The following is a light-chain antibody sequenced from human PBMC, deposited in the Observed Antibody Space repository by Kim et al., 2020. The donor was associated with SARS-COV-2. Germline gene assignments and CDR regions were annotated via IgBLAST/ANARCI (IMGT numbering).Light chain of an antibody. CDR2: FDT. V-gene: IGLV3-21*01. CDR3: QVWDSDNDHWV. CDR1: NIGGKN. J-gene: IGLJ3*02. Sequence: SYELTQPPSVSLAPGNTASISCGGKNIGGKNVHWYQQKPGQAPVLVIYFDTDRPSGIPERFSGSNSGDTATLTISGVEAGDEADYYCQVWDSDNDHWVFGGGTQLTVL.